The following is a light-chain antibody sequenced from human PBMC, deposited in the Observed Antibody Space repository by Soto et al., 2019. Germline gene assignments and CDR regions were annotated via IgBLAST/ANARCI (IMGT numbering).Light chain of an antibody. CDR1: QSVTSY. CDR3: QQRSSWPIT. V-gene: IGKV3-11*01. J-gene: IGKJ5*01. Sequence: EIVLTQSPATLSLSTWERATLSXXASQSVTSYLAWYQQRPGQAPRLLINDASRRATGIPDRFSGSGAGADFTLTSSSLEPEDFAVYYCQQRSSWPITFGQGTRLEIK. CDR2: DAS.